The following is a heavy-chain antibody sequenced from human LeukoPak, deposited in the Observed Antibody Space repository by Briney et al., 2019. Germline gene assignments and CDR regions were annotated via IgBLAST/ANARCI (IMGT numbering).Heavy chain of an antibody. V-gene: IGHV3-30*18. Sequence: GGSLRLSCAASGFTFSSYGMHWVRQAPGKGLEWVAVISYDGSNKYYADSVKGRFTISRDNSKNTLYLQMNSLRAEDTAVYYCAKDVSAAAGSFDYWGQGTLVTVSS. CDR3: AKDVSAAAGSFDY. CDR2: ISYDGSNK. D-gene: IGHD6-13*01. CDR1: GFTFSSYG. J-gene: IGHJ4*02.